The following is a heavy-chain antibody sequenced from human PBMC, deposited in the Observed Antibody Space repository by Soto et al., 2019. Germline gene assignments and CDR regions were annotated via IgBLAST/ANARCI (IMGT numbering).Heavy chain of an antibody. CDR1: GYPFTRSG. D-gene: IGHD5-12*01. CDR2: ISSYNGDT. J-gene: IGHJ6*04. Sequence: ASVKVSCKASGYPFTRSGISWVRQAPGQGPEWMGWISSYNGDTNYAQTFQGRVTMTTDTSTSTAYMELRSLRSDDTAVYFCAREGVASYYYGMDVWGKATPVTVTS. V-gene: IGHV1-18*01. CDR3: AREGVASYYYGMDV.